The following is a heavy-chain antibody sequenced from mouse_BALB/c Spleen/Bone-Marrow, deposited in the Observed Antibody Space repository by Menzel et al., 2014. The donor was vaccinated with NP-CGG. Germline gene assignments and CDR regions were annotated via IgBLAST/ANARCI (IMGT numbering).Heavy chain of an antibody. CDR1: GYTFSGYW. J-gene: IGHJ4*01. D-gene: IGHD2-3*01. V-gene: IGHV1-9*01. CDR3: ARDGYSSLAMDY. CDR2: ILPGSTST. Sequence: VQLQQSGAELMKPGASVKISCKTTGYTFSGYWIEWVKQRPGHGLEWIGEILPGSTSTNYNEKFKYKATFTADTSSNTAYMQLSSLTSEDSAVYYCARDGYSSLAMDYWGQGTSVTVSS.